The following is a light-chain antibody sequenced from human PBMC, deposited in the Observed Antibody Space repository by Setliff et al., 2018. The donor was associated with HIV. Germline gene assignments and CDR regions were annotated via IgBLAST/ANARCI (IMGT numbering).Light chain of an antibody. V-gene: IGLV2-14*03. CDR1: SSDVGGYNY. J-gene: IGLJ1*01. CDR2: DIN. Sequence: QSALTQPASVSGSPGQSITISCTGTSSDVGGYNYASWYQQHPGKVPKLIIYDINNRPSGVSSRFSGSKSGNTASLTISGLQAEDEADYYCSSYAGSNSLGVFGSGTKVTVL. CDR3: SSYAGSNSLGV.